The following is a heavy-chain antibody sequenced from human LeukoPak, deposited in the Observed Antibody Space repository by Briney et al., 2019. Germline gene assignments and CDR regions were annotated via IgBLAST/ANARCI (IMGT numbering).Heavy chain of an antibody. CDR1: GFTFRSYA. Sequence: GGPLRLSCAASGFTFRSYAMSWVRQAPGKGLEWVSAISGSGGSTYYADSVKGRFTISRDNSKNTLYLQMNSLRAEDTAVYYCAKDPRGVGAARQFDYWGQGTLVTVSS. CDR3: AKDPRGVGAARQFDY. CDR2: ISGSGGST. J-gene: IGHJ4*02. D-gene: IGHD1-26*01. V-gene: IGHV3-23*01.